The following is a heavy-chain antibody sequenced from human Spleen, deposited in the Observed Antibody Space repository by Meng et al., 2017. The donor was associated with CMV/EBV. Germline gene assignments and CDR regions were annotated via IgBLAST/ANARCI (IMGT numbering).Heavy chain of an antibody. Sequence: ASVKVSCKTSGYTFTGYYIHWVRQAPGQGLEWMGWINPNSGGTNYAQKFQGRVTMTRDTSISTAYVELSRLRSDDTAVYYCARTVAGLAFDIWGQGTMVTVSS. D-gene: IGHD6-19*01. J-gene: IGHJ3*02. CDR2: INPNSGGT. CDR3: ARTVAGLAFDI. CDR1: GYTFTGYY. V-gene: IGHV1-2*02.